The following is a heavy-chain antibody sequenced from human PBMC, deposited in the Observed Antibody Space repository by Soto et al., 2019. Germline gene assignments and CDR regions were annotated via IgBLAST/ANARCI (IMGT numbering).Heavy chain of an antibody. D-gene: IGHD4-17*01. CDR3: APDYGAFDY. V-gene: IGHV3-30*03. CDR2: LSYDGSNE. Sequence: QVQLVESGGGVVQPGRSLRLSCAASGFTFCSYGMHWVRQAPGKGLEWVAVLSYDGSNEYYADSVKGRFTISRDNSQSPLYLQISSLGAEDTAVYYCAPDYGAFDYWGQGTLVTGCS. CDR1: GFTFCSYG. J-gene: IGHJ4*02.